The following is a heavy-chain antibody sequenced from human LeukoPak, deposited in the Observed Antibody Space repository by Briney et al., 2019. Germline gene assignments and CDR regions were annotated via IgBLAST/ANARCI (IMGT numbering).Heavy chain of an antibody. J-gene: IGHJ5*02. CDR1: GYTFTSYD. Sequence: ASVKVSCKASGYTFTSYDINWVRQATGQGLEWMGWMNPNSGNTGYAQKFQGRVTMTRDTSISTAYMELSRLRSDDTAVYYCARERGVGYHGNWFDPWGQGTLVTVSS. D-gene: IGHD6-25*01. V-gene: IGHV1-8*01. CDR3: ARERGVGYHGNWFDP. CDR2: MNPNSGNT.